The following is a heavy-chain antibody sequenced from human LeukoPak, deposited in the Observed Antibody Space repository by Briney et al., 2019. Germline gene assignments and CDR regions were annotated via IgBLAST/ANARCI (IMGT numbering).Heavy chain of an antibody. CDR1: GGSVSSGSYY. V-gene: IGHV4-61*01. J-gene: IGHJ4*02. CDR2: IYYSGST. CDR3: ARWYYYGSGSYFDS. Sequence: SETLSLTCTVSGGSVSSGSYYWSWIRQPPGKGLEWIGYIYYSGSTNYNPSLKSRVTISVDTSKNQFSLKLSSVTAADTAVYYWARWYYYGSGSYFDSWGQGTLVTVSS. D-gene: IGHD3-10*01.